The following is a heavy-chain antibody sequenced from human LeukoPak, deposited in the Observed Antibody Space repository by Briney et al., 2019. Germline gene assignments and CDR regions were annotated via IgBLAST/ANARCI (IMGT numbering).Heavy chain of an antibody. D-gene: IGHD3-10*01. CDR1: GFTFSNAW. J-gene: IGHJ4*02. V-gene: IGHV3-15*01. CDR2: VKREIDGGTT. CDR3: TTDSAAY. Sequence: GGSLRLSCAASGFTFSNAWMTWARQAPGKGREWVGRVKREIDGGTTDYAAPVKGRFAISRDDSKSTLYLQMNSLKTEDTAVYYCTTDSAAYWGQGTLVTVSS.